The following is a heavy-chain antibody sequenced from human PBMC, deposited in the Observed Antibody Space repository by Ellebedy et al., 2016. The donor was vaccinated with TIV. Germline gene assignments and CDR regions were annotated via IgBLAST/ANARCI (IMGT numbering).Heavy chain of an antibody. V-gene: IGHV3-7*03. CDR2: INEHGSAD. Sequence: GESLKISCAASGFGFANYWMRWVRQAPGKGVEWVANINEHGSADYYVDSTLGRFIISRDNSKNSLYLQMNSLRVEDTALYYCARDHGMARDYWGQGTLVIVSS. D-gene: IGHD1-1*01. CDR1: GFGFANYW. J-gene: IGHJ4*02. CDR3: ARDHGMARDY.